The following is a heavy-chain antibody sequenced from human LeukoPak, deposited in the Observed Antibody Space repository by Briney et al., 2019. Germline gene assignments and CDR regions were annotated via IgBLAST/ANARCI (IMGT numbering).Heavy chain of an antibody. Sequence: SKXXSLTCTVSGGSISGSYWSWIRQPPGKGLEWIAYMYNSGSTNYNPSLKSRVTISIDTSKNQFSLKLSSLTAADTAIYYCARGIESYGDYGYWGQGILVTVSS. CDR1: GGSISGSY. V-gene: IGHV4-59*01. CDR3: ARGIESYGDYGY. J-gene: IGHJ4*02. D-gene: IGHD4-17*01. CDR2: MYNSGST.